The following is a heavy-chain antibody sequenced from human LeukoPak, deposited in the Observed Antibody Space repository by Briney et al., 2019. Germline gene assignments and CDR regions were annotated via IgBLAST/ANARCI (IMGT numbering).Heavy chain of an antibody. CDR2: ISGSGHST. CDR1: GFTFSNYA. Sequence: PGGSLRLSCAAAGFTFSNYAMSWVRQSPGKGLEWVSGISGSGHSTYYADSVKGRFTISRDSSKNTLFLQMNSLRTEDTAVYYCAKAQELGNYEFFLFDYWGQGTLVTVSS. CDR3: AKAQELGNYEFFLFDY. V-gene: IGHV3-23*01. D-gene: IGHD7-27*01. J-gene: IGHJ4*02.